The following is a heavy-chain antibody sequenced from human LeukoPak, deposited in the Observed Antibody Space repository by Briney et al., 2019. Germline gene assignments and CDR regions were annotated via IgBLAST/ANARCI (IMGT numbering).Heavy chain of an antibody. J-gene: IGHJ4*02. D-gene: IGHD3-10*01. CDR2: INSDGSST. CDR1: GFTFSSYW. Sequence: GGSLRLSCAASGFTFSSYWMHWVRQAPGKGLVWVSRINSDGSSTSYADSVKGRFTISRDNAKNTLYLQMNSLRAEDTAVYYCARGQWYYYGSGSEPIDYWGQGTLVTVSS. V-gene: IGHV3-74*01. CDR3: ARGQWYYYGSGSEPIDY.